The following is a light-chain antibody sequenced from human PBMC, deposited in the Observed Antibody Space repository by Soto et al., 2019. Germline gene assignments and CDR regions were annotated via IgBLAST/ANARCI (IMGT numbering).Light chain of an antibody. CDR3: CSYADNYVV. J-gene: IGLJ2*01. CDR2: DVS. V-gene: IGLV2-11*01. Sequence: QSALTQSRSVSGSPGQSVTISCTGTSSDVGGYKYVSWYQQHPGKAPKLMIYDVSKRPSGVPDRFSGSKSGNTASLTISGLQAEDEADYYCCSYADNYVVFGGGTKVTVL. CDR1: SSDVGGYKY.